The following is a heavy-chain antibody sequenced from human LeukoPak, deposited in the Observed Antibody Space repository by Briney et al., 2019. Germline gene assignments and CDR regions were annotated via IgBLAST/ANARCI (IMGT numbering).Heavy chain of an antibody. V-gene: IGHV4-31*03. CDR2: IYYSGST. CDR1: GGSISSGGYY. J-gene: IGHJ4*02. Sequence: SQTLSLTCTVSGGSISSGGYYWSWIRQHPGKGLEWIGYIYYSGSTYYNPSLKSRVTISVDTSKNQFSLKLSSVTAADTAVYYCARRLFGYCSSTSCPRPFDYWGQGTLVTVSS. CDR3: ARRLFGYCSSTSCPRPFDY. D-gene: IGHD2-2*03.